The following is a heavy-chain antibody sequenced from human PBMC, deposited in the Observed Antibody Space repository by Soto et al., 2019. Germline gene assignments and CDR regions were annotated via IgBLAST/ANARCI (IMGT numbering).Heavy chain of an antibody. Sequence: QVQLVQSGAEVREPGASVKVSCKASGYSFSSLDINWVRQTTGQGPEWMGWMQPRDGRTGYAQKFQGRVTMTRDTSINTAYMELISLTSDDTAFYYCARGVTAGVDYWGQGTLVTVSS. D-gene: IGHD1-26*01. J-gene: IGHJ4*02. CDR1: GYSFSSLD. V-gene: IGHV1-8*01. CDR2: MQPRDGRT. CDR3: ARGVTAGVDY.